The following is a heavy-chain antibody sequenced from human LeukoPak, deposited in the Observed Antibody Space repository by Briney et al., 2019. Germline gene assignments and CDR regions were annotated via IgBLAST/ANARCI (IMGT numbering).Heavy chain of an antibody. CDR3: AQGGDSGSLWYYYYYMDV. CDR2: ISGSGGST. Sequence: GGSLRLSCAASGFTFSSYAMSRVRQAPGKGLEWVSAISGSGGSTYYADSVKGRFTISRDNSKNTLYLQMNSLRAEDTAVYYCAQGGDSGSLWYYYYYMDVWGKGTTVTVSS. J-gene: IGHJ6*03. V-gene: IGHV3-23*01. CDR1: GFTFSSYA. D-gene: IGHD1-26*01.